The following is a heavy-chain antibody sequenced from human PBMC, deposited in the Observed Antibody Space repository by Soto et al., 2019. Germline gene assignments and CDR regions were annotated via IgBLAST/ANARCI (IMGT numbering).Heavy chain of an antibody. CDR1: GGSFSAYY. CDR2: IIHSEST. V-gene: IGHV4-34*01. Sequence: SETLSLTCAVYGGSFSAYYWSWVRQPPGKGLEWIGEIIHSESTKYNPSLKSRVTISVDTSKNQFSLKLSSVTAADTAVYYCARGQSVVVAATPGNWFDPWGQGTLVTVSS. CDR3: ARGQSVVVAATPGNWFDP. J-gene: IGHJ5*02. D-gene: IGHD2-15*01.